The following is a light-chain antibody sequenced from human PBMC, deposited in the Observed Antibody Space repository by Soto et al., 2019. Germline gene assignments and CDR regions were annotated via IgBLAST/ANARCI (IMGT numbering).Light chain of an antibody. V-gene: IGKV1-8*01. J-gene: IGKJ3*01. CDR3: QLYYSYPRIT. Sequence: AIRMTQSPSSFSASTGDRVTITCRASQGISSYLAWYQQKPGKAPKLLIYAASTLQSGVPSRFSGSGSGTDFTLTISCLQSEDFATYYCQLYYSYPRITFGPGTKVDIK. CDR2: AAS. CDR1: QGISSY.